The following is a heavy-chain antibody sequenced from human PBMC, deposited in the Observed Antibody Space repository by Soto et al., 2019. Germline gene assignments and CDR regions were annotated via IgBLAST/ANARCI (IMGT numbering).Heavy chain of an antibody. Sequence: PSETLSLTCTVSGGSISSYYWSWIRQPPGKGLEWIGYIYYNGITNYNPSLKSRVTISVDTSKNQFSLNLSSVTAADTAVYYCARDAVVRRVAGYSDYWGQGTLVTVSS. D-gene: IGHD6-19*01. V-gene: IGHV4-59*01. CDR1: GGSISSYY. CDR3: ARDAVVRRVAGYSDY. J-gene: IGHJ4*02. CDR2: IYYNGIT.